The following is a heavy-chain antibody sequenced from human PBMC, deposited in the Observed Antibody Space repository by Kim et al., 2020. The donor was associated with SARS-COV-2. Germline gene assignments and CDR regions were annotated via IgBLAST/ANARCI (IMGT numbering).Heavy chain of an antibody. D-gene: IGHD6-13*01. CDR3: ARGGREDSSSWYGISY. J-gene: IGHJ4*02. Sequence: GGSLRLSCAASGFTVSSNYMSWVRQAPGKGLEWVSVIYSGGSTYYADSVKGRFTISRDNSKNTLYLQMNSLRAEDTAVYYCARGGREDSSSWYGISYWGQGTLVTVSS. CDR1: GFTVSSNY. V-gene: IGHV3-53*01. CDR2: IYSGGST.